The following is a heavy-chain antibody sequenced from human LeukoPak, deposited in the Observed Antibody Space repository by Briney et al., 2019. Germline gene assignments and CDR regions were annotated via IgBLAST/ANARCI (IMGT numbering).Heavy chain of an antibody. Sequence: HGESLKISCKGSGYSFTSYWIGWVRQMPGKGLEWMGIIYPGDSDTRYSPSFQGQVTISADKSISTAYLQWSSLKASDTAMYYCARQNQPSQHRDAFDIWGQGTMVTVSS. CDR1: GYSFTSYW. CDR3: ARQNQPSQHRDAFDI. D-gene: IGHD2-2*01. CDR2: IYPGDSDT. V-gene: IGHV5-51*01. J-gene: IGHJ3*02.